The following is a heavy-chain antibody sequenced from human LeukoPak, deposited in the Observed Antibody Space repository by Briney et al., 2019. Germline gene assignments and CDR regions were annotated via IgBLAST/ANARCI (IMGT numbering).Heavy chain of an antibody. D-gene: IGHD1-26*01. CDR3: ARSPVGATPLDY. J-gene: IGHJ4*02. CDR1: GFTFSSYS. CDR2: ISSSSSYI. Sequence: GGSLRLSCAASGFTFSSYSMNRVRQAPGKGLEWVSSISSSSSYIYYADSVKGRFTISRDNAKNSLYLQMNSLRAEDTAVYYCARSPVGATPLDYWGQGTLVTVSS. V-gene: IGHV3-21*01.